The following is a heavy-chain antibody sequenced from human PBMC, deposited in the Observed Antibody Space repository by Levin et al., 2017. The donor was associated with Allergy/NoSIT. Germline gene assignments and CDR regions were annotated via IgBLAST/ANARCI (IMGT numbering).Heavy chain of an antibody. CDR1: GGSISSYY. D-gene: IGHD2-2*01. CDR3: ARAPYCSSTSCYGGDDAFDI. Sequence: SETLSLTCTVSGGSISSYYWSWIRQPPGKGLEWIGYIYYSGSTNYNPSLKSRVTISVDTSKNQFSLKLSSVTAADTAVYYCARAPYCSSTSCYGGDDAFDIWGQGTMVTVSS. CDR2: IYYSGST. J-gene: IGHJ3*02. V-gene: IGHV4-59*01.